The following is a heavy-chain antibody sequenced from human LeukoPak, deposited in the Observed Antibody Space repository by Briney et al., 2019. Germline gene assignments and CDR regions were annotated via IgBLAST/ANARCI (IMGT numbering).Heavy chain of an antibody. CDR1: GFTFSSYS. CDR3: ARESTVTPNFDY. J-gene: IGHJ4*02. D-gene: IGHD4-17*01. V-gene: IGHV3-21*01. CDR2: ISSSSSYI. Sequence: GGSLRLSCAASGFTFSSYSMNWVRQAPGKGLEWVSSISSSSSYIHYADSVKGRFTISRDNAKNSLYLQMNSLRAEDTAVYYCARESTVTPNFDYWGQGTLVTVSS.